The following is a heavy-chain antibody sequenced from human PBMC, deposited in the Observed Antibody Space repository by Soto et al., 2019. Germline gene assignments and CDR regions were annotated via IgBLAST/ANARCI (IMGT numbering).Heavy chain of an antibody. Sequence: SETLSLTCTVSGGSISGYYWSWLRQPPGKGLEWIGYMYKTGSTVYNPSLKSRVTISVDTSKNQFYLKVNSVTAADTAVYYCARDLWGYCGTDCYPLDVWGQGTTVTVSS. CDR3: ARDLWGYCGTDCYPLDV. J-gene: IGHJ6*02. V-gene: IGHV4-59*01. CDR2: MYKTGST. CDR1: GGSISGYY. D-gene: IGHD2-21*02.